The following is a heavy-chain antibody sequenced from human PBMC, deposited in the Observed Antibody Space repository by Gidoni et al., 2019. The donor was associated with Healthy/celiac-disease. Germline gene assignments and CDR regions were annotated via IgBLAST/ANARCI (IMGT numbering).Heavy chain of an antibody. CDR3: ARELSNFL. Sequence: EVQLVESGGGLVKPGGSLSPSCSASGFTFSSYSMNWVRQAPGKGLEWVSSISSSSSYIYYADSVKGRFTISRDNAKNSLYLQMNSLRAEDTAVYYCARELSNFLWGQGTLVTVSS. CDR2: ISSSSSYI. D-gene: IGHD4-4*01. J-gene: IGHJ4*02. CDR1: GFTFSSYS. V-gene: IGHV3-21*01.